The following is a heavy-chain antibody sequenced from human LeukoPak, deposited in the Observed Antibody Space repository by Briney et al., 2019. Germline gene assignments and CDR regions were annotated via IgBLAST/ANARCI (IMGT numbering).Heavy chain of an antibody. CDR2: INPNSGGT. CDR1: GYTFTGYY. J-gene: IGHJ6*03. V-gene: IGHV1-2*02. Sequence: ASVKVSCKASGYTFTGYYMHWVRQAPGQGLEWMGWINPNSGGTTYAQKFQGRVTMTRDTSISTAYMELSRLRSDDTAVYYCARGGNDFWSGYSVNYYMDVWGKGTTVTVSS. CDR3: ARGGNDFWSGYSVNYYMDV. D-gene: IGHD3-3*01.